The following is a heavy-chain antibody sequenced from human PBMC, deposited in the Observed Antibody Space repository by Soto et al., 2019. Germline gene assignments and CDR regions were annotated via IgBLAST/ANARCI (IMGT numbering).Heavy chain of an antibody. CDR3: ARDYDRGGEDWFDP. J-gene: IGHJ5*02. CDR1: GYTFTDFG. CDR2: ISGFGGDR. D-gene: IGHD3-16*01. Sequence: QVHLVQSGGEMKKLGASVKVSCKASGYTFTDFGISWVRQAPGQGLEWMGWISGFGGDRNYAQKFQGRVTVTTDTSATTAYMELRSLTSDDAAIYYCARDYDRGGEDWFDPWGQGTLVTVSS. V-gene: IGHV1-18*01.